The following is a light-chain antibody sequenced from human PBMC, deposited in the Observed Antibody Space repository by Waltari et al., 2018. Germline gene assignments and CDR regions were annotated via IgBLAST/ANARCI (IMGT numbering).Light chain of an antibody. V-gene: IGLV2-14*03. J-gene: IGLJ2*01. CDR3: SSYTSSSTLV. CDR2: DVS. Sequence: QSALTQPASVSGSPGQSITISCTGTSSDVGGYNYVSCYQHTPGKAPKRMMYDVSNRPSVVCNRFSASNSRNTASRTISGLQAEDEADYYCSSYTSSSTLVFGGGTKLTVL. CDR1: SSDVGGYNY.